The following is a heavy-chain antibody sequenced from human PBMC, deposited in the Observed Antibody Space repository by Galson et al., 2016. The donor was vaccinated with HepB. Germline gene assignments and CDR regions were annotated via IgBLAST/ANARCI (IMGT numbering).Heavy chain of an antibody. J-gene: IGHJ4*02. V-gene: IGHV3-48*02. D-gene: IGHD6-25*01. Sequence: SLRLSCAAPGFSFSLHSMVWARQFPGRGLEWLAFISSRSSVIYYADSVKGQFTISRDDGKNLVYLQMDRLTDEDTATYYCARVDSGWFDYWGRGILVTVSS. CDR2: ISSRSSVI. CDR1: GFSFSLHS. CDR3: ARVDSGWFDY.